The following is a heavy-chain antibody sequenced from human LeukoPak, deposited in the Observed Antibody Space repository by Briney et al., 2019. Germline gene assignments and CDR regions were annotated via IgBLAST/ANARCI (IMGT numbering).Heavy chain of an antibody. CDR3: RGDSSGYYSDYGMDV. CDR1: GFTFSAYA. CDR2: NRSKAYGGTT. D-gene: IGHD3-22*01. V-gene: IGHV3-49*04. Sequence: PGGSLRLSCAASGFTFSAYAMTWVRQAPGKGLEWVSFNRSKAYGGTTEYAASVRGRFTISRDDSKSIAYLQMNSLKTEDTAVYYCRGDSSGYYSDYGMDVWGQGTTVTVSS. J-gene: IGHJ6*02.